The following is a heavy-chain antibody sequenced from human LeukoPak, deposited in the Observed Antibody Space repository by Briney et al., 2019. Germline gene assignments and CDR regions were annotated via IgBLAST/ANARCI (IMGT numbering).Heavy chain of an antibody. D-gene: IGHD1-7*01. J-gene: IGHJ6*03. CDR1: GYTSTSYY. V-gene: IGHV1-46*01. CDR3: AREETGTTSPPYDYYYYYMDV. CDR2: INPSGGST. Sequence: ASVKVSCKASGYTSTSYYMHWVRQAPGQGLEWMGIINPSGGSTSYAQKFQGRVTMTRDTSTSTVYMELSSLRSEDTAVYYCAREETGTTSPPYDYYYYYMDVWGKGTTVTVSS.